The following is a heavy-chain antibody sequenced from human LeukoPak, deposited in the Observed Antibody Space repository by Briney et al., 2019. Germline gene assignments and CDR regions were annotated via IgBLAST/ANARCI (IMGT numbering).Heavy chain of an antibody. CDR3: ARGNYYDSSYYYFDY. CDR1: GYTFTSYY. CDR2: INPNSGGT. V-gene: IGHV1-2*02. Sequence: ASVKVSCKASGYTFTSYYMHWVRQAPGQGLEWMGWINPNSGGTNYAQKFQGRVTMTRDTSISTAYMELSRLRSDDTAVYYCARGNYYDSSYYYFDYWGQGTLVTVSS. D-gene: IGHD3-22*01. J-gene: IGHJ4*02.